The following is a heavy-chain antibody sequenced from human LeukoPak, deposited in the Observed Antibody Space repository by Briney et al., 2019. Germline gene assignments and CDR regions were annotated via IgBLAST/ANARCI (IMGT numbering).Heavy chain of an antibody. CDR1: GFTFKKYD. CDR3: AILRLDYYDSSGYSGY. J-gene: IGHJ4*02. V-gene: IGHV3-23*01. D-gene: IGHD3-22*01. CDR2: IRASGGAT. Sequence: GGTLRLSCAASGFTFKKYDVTWVRQAPGKGLEWVSGIRASGGATYYADSVKGRFTISRDNSKNTLYLQMNSLRAEDTAVYYCAILRLDYYDSSGYSGYWGQGTLVTVSS.